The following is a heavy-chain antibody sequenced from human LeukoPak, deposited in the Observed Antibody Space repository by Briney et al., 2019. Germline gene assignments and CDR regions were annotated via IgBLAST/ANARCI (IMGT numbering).Heavy chain of an antibody. V-gene: IGHV3-48*03. J-gene: IGHJ2*01. Sequence: SGGSLRLSCAASGFTFSSYEMNWVRQAPGKGLEWVSDISSSGSTIYYADSVKGRFTISRDNAKNSLYLQMNSLRAEDTAVYYCARSSGWYLEYWYFDLWGRGTLVTVSS. CDR1: GFTFSSYE. CDR3: ARSSGWYLEYWYFDL. CDR2: ISSSGSTI. D-gene: IGHD6-19*01.